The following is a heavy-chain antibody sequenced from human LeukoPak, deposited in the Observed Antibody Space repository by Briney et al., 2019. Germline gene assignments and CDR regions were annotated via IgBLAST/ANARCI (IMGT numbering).Heavy chain of an antibody. Sequence: PSETLSLTCTVSGGSISSYYWSWIRQPPGKGLEWIGYIYYSGSTNYNPSLKSRVTISVDTSRNQFSLKLSSVTAADTAVYYCARHEGYCSGGSCYSSYYYYYMDVWGKGTTVTISS. V-gene: IGHV4-59*01. CDR1: GGSISSYY. CDR3: ARHEGYCSGGSCYSSYYYYYMDV. D-gene: IGHD2-15*01. J-gene: IGHJ6*03. CDR2: IYYSGST.